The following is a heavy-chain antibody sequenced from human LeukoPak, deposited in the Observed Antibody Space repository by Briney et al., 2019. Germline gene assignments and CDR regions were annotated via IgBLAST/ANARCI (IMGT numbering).Heavy chain of an antibody. CDR3: AKDKEGFGELLY. D-gene: IGHD3-10*01. Sequence: PGGSLRLSCAASGFTFSSYDMSWVRQAPGKGLEWVSAISGSGGSTYYADSVKGRFTISRDNSKNTLYLQMNSLRAEDTAVYYCAKDKEGFGELLYWGQGTLVTVSS. J-gene: IGHJ4*02. CDR1: GFTFSSYD. V-gene: IGHV3-23*01. CDR2: ISGSGGST.